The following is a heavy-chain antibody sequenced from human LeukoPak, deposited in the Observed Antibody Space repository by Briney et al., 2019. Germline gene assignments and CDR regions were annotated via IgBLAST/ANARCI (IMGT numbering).Heavy chain of an antibody. CDR1: GLTFDDYG. D-gene: IGHD2-15*01. CDR2: INWNVGST. Sequence: VGSLRLSCAASGLTFDDYGMSGGPQAPRKGLWWVSGINWNVGSTGYAASVKGRFTISRANAKNSLYLKMNSLLVEAPALIYFAREFAVLMSDYWGQGTLVSVSS. J-gene: IGHJ4*02. V-gene: IGHV3-20*04. CDR3: AREFAVLMSDY.